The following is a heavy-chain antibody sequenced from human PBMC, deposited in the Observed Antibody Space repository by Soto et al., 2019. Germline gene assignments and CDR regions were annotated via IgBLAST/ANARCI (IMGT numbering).Heavy chain of an antibody. CDR1: GFTFSSYA. V-gene: IGHV3-23*01. J-gene: IGHJ4*02. Sequence: GGSLRLSCAASGFTFSSYAMSWVRQAPGKGLEWVSAISGSGGSTYYADSVKGRFTISRDNSKNTLYLQMNSLRAEDTAVDYCAKDPDRSGSYYFDYWGQGTLVTVSS. CDR3: AKDPDRSGSYYFDY. CDR2: ISGSGGST. D-gene: IGHD1-26*01.